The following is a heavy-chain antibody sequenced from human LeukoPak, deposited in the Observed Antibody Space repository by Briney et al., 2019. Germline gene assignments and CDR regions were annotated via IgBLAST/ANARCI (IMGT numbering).Heavy chain of an antibody. Sequence: RGESLRISCKGSGYTFGDYWIGWVRQMPGKGLEWMGIIFPGDSDPRYSPSFQGQVTISADKSITTAYLQWSSLKASDTAMYYCARPSSSSSPDYWGQGTLVTVSS. CDR2: IFPGDSDP. CDR1: GYTFGDYW. D-gene: IGHD6-6*01. V-gene: IGHV5-51*01. J-gene: IGHJ4*02. CDR3: ARPSSSSSPDY.